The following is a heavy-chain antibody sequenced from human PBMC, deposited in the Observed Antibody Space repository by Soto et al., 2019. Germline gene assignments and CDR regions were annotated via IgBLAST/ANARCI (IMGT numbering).Heavy chain of an antibody. V-gene: IGHV3-7*01. D-gene: IGHD5-18*01. CDR3: ARDFYGGYTYGPGDY. J-gene: IGHJ4*02. Sequence: TGGSLRLSCAASGFMFSAYWMSWVRQAPVKGLEWVANIHGDGGKIYYVDSVKGRFTISRDNAKRSLYLQMNSLRAEDTAVYYCARDFYGGYTYGPGDYWGQGALVTVSS. CDR2: IHGDGGKI. CDR1: GFMFSAYW.